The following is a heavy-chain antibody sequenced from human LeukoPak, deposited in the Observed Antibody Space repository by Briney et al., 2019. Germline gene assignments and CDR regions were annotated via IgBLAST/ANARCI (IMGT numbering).Heavy chain of an antibody. CDR3: ARVDRQKDAFDI. J-gene: IGHJ3*02. Sequence: GGSLRLSCAASGFTFSSYAMSWVRQAPGKGLEWGSGISGSGGKTYYADSVKGRFTISRDNAKNSLYLQMNSLRAEDTAVYYCARVDRQKDAFDIWGQGTMVTVSS. V-gene: IGHV3-23*01. CDR2: ISGSGGKT. CDR1: GFTFSSYA.